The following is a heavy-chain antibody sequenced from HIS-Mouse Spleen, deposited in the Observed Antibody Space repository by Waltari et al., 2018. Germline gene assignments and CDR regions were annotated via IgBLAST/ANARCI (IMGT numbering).Heavy chain of an antibody. CDR3: AREIPYSSSWYDWYFDL. D-gene: IGHD6-13*01. V-gene: IGHV4-39*07. Sequence: QLQLQESGPGLVKPSETLSLTCTVSGGSIRRSIYYWGWIRQPPGKGLEWIGSIYYSGSTYYNPSLKSRVTISVDTSKNQFSLKLSSVTAADTAVYYCAREIPYSSSWYDWYFDLWGRGTLVTVSS. J-gene: IGHJ2*01. CDR1: GGSIRRSIYY. CDR2: IYYSGST.